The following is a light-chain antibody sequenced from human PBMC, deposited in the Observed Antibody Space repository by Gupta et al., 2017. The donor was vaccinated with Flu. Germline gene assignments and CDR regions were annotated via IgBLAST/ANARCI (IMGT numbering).Light chain of an antibody. V-gene: IGKV3-20*01. CDR1: QSISSNY. CDR2: AAS. Sequence: EIVLTQSPGTLSLSPGERATLSCRASQSISSNYLVWYQQKPGQAPRLLIYAASTRATGIPDRFSGSGSGTDFTLTISRLEPEDFAVYYCQQYGGSPLFTFGQGTKLEIK. CDR3: QQYGGSPLFT. J-gene: IGKJ2*01.